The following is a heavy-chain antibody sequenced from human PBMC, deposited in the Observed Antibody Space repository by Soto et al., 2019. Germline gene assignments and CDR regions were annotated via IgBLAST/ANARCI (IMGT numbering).Heavy chain of an antibody. V-gene: IGHV4-4*02. D-gene: IGHD1-7*01. CDR3: ASRDPGTSVDY. CDR2: IYRTGST. Sequence: SETLSIDCSVSGCSFTSNNWWTWVRQPPGQGLEWIGEIYRTGSTNYNPSLKSRVTISLDKSENQFSLKVTSLTAADTAVYYCASRDPGTSVDYWGQGTLVTVSS. CDR1: GCSFTSNNW. J-gene: IGHJ4*02.